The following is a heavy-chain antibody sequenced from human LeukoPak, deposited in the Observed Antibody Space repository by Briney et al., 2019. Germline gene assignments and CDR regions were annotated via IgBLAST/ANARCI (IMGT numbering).Heavy chain of an antibody. CDR3: ARGRVAGTGWFDP. Sequence: GASVKLSCKASGYTFTSDDINWLRQATAQGLGWMGWLNPNSGNAGYAQKFQGRVTMTRNTSISTAYMELSSLRSEDTAVYYCARGRVAGTGWFDPWGQGTLVTVSS. J-gene: IGHJ5*02. CDR2: LNPNSGNA. CDR1: GYTFTSDD. V-gene: IGHV1-8*01. D-gene: IGHD6-19*01.